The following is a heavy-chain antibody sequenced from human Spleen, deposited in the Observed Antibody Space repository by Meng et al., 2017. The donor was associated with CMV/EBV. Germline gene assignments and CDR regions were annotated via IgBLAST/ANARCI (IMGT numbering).Heavy chain of an antibody. CDR1: GFSFDSYA. V-gene: IGHV3-9*01. D-gene: IGHD1-7*01. CDR2: ITWNSGRI. J-gene: IGHJ4*02. Sequence: GGSLRLSCAGSGFSFDSYAMHWVRQVPGKGLEWVSGITWNSGRIAYADSVKGRFTTSRDNAKNTLYLQLNSLRAEDTAVYYCARDYQVRTLHLTGTPDYWGQGTLVTVSS. CDR3: ARDYQVRTLHLTGTPDY.